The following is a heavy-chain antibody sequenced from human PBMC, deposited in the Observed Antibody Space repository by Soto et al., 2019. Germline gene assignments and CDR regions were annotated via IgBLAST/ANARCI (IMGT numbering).Heavy chain of an antibody. Sequence: LSLTCAVYGGSFSGYYWSWIRQPPGKGLEWIGEINHSGSTNYNPSLKSRVTISVDTSKNQFSLKLSSVTAADTAVYYCARGHKVGATEKFDYWGQGTLVTVSS. CDR3: ARGHKVGATEKFDY. D-gene: IGHD1-26*01. CDR1: GGSFSGYY. V-gene: IGHV4-34*01. J-gene: IGHJ4*02. CDR2: INHSGST.